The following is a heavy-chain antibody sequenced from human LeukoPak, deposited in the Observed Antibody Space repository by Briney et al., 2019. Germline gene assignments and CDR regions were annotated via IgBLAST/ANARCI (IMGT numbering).Heavy chain of an antibody. CDR2: ISGSGGST. V-gene: IGHV3-23*01. CDR1: GFTFSSYG. CDR3: AKAFYARGSCYPFDY. D-gene: IGHD2-15*01. Sequence: PGGSLRLSCAASGFTFSSYGMSWVRQAPGKGLEWVSAISGSGGSTYYADSVKGRFTISRDNSKNTLYLQMNSLRAEDTAVYYCAKAFYARGSCYPFDYWGQGTLVTVSS. J-gene: IGHJ4*02.